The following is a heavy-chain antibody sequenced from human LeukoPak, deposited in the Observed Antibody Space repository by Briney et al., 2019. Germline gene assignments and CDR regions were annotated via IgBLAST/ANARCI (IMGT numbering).Heavy chain of an antibody. D-gene: IGHD6-19*01. CDR3: ARDVAGSGWY. CDR2: INPSGGST. Sequence: GASVKVSCKASGYTFTSYYMHWLRQPPGQGLEWMGIINPSGGSTSYAQKFQGRVTMTRDMSTSTVYMELSSLRSEDTAVYYCARDVAGSGWYWGQGTLVTVSS. CDR1: GYTFTSYY. V-gene: IGHV1-46*01. J-gene: IGHJ4*02.